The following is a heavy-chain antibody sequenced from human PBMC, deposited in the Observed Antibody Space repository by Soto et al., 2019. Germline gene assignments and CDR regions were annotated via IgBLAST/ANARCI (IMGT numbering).Heavy chain of an antibody. V-gene: IGHV3-74*01. Sequence: GGSLRLSCAASGFTFSSYWMHWVRQAPGKGLVWVSRINSDGSSTSYADSVKGRFTISRDNAKNTLYLQMNSLRAEDTAVYYCVRDGVGGTKIFRYLDYWGQGTLVTVSS. CDR3: VRDGVGGTKIFRYLDY. CDR2: INSDGSST. J-gene: IGHJ4*02. D-gene: IGHD1-26*01. CDR1: GFTFSSYW.